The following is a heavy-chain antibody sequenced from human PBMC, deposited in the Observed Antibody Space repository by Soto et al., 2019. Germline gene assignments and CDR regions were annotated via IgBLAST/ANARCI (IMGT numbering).Heavy chain of an antibody. V-gene: IGHV5-51*01. J-gene: IGHJ3*02. CDR2: IYPGDSDT. CDR1: GYSFTSYW. CDR3: ARRRYSSGWSRDAFDI. Sequence: GESLKISCKGSGYSFTSYWIGWVRQMPGKGLEWMGIIYPGDSDTRYSPSFQGQATISADKSISTAYLQWSSLKASDTAMYYCARRRYSSGWSRDAFDIWGQGTMVTVSS. D-gene: IGHD6-19*01.